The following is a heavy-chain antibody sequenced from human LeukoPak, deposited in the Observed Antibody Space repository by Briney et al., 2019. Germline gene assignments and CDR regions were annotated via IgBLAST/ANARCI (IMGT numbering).Heavy chain of an antibody. Sequence: GRSLRLSCAASGFTFSSYGMHWVRQAPGKGLEYVSAISSNGGSTYYADSAKGRFTISGDNSKNTLYLQMSSLRAEDTAVYYCVKVGAVAGIFDYWGQGTLVTVSS. CDR3: VKVGAVAGIFDY. J-gene: IGHJ4*02. CDR1: GFTFSSYG. V-gene: IGHV3-64D*09. CDR2: ISSNGGST. D-gene: IGHD6-19*01.